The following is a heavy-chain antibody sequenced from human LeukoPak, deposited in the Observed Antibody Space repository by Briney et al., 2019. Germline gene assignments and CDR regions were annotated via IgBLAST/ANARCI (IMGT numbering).Heavy chain of an antibody. CDR2: INPSGGST. CDR3: ARDWGYYYDSSGYSSDLYNWFDP. V-gene: IGHV1-46*01. Sequence: ASVKVSCKASGYTFTSYYMHWLRPAPGQGLEWMGIINPSGGSTSYAQKFQGRVTMTRDTSTSTVYMELSSLRSEDTAVYYCARDWGYYYDSSGYSSDLYNWFDPWGQGTLVTVSS. J-gene: IGHJ5*02. CDR1: GYTFTSYY. D-gene: IGHD3-22*01.